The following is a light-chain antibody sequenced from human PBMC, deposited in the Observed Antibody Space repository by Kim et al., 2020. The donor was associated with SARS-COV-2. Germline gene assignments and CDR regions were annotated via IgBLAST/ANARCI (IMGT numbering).Light chain of an antibody. J-gene: IGLJ3*02. Sequence: QSVLTQPPSVSAAPGQKVTISCSGSSSNIGNNYVSWYQQLPGTAPKLLIYDNNKRPSGIPDRFSGSKSGTSATLGITGLQTGDEADYYCGTWASSLSAGVFGGGTQLTVL. V-gene: IGLV1-51*01. CDR3: GTWASSLSAGV. CDR2: DNN. CDR1: SSNIGNNY.